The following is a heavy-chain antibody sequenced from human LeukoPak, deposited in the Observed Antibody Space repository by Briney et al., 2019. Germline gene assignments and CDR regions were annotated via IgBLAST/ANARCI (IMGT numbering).Heavy chain of an antibody. CDR1: GGSFSGYY. D-gene: IGHD2-2*01. V-gene: IGHV4-34*01. J-gene: IGHJ6*02. CDR2: INHSGST. Sequence: SETLSLTCAVYGGSFSGYYWSWIRQPPGKGLEWIGEINHSGSTNYNPSLKSRVTISVDTSKNQFSLKLSSVTAADTAVYYCASSKXPSGXXYYXXXMDVWGQGTTVTVSS. CDR3: ASSKXPSGXXYYXXXMDV.